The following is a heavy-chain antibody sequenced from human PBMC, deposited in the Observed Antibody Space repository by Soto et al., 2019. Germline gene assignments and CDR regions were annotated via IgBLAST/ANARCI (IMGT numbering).Heavy chain of an antibody. CDR1: GYTVTSYA. Sequence: QVQLVQSGAEVKKPGASVKVSCKASGYTVTSYAMHWVRQAPGQRLEWMGWINAGNGNTKYSQKFQGRVTITRDTSASTAYMELSSLRSEDTAVYYCARSSSWYVFDYWGQGTLVTVSS. D-gene: IGHD6-13*01. J-gene: IGHJ4*02. V-gene: IGHV1-3*01. CDR3: ARSSSWYVFDY. CDR2: INAGNGNT.